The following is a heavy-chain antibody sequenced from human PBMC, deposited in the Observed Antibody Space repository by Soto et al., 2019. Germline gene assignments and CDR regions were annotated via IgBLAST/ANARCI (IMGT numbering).Heavy chain of an antibody. D-gene: IGHD3-9*01. V-gene: IGHV4-59*01. CDR2: SYYSGST. J-gene: IGHJ6*03. Sequence: QVQLQESGPGLVKPSETLSLTCTVSGGSISSYYWSWIRQPPGKGLEWIGYSYYSGSTNYNTSLKSRVTISVDTSKNKFTLKLSSVTAADTAVYYCARDTKGYDILTGYYYYYYMDVWGKGTTVTVSS. CDR1: GGSISSYY. CDR3: ARDTKGYDILTGYYYYYYMDV.